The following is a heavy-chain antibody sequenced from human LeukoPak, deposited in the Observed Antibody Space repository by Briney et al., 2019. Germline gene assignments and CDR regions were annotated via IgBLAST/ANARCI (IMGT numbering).Heavy chain of an antibody. CDR3: ARGDMTTVTTMGY. J-gene: IGHJ4*02. D-gene: IGHD4-17*01. CDR2: FYYSGST. Sequence: PSETLSLTCTVSGGSISSSSYYWSWIRQPPGKGLEWIGYFYYSGSTNYNPSLKSRVSISVDTSKNQFSLKLSSVTTADTAVYYCARGDMTTVTTMGYWGQGTLVTVSS. V-gene: IGHV4-61*01. CDR1: GGSISSSSYY.